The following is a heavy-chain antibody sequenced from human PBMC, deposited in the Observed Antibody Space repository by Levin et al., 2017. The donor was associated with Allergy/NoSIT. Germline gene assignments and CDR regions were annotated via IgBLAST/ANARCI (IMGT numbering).Heavy chain of an antibody. CDR2: IYPGDSDT. CDR3: ARRGTRDYYYYMDV. Sequence: KVSCQGSGYSFTSYWIGWVRQMPGKGLEWMGIIYPGDSDTRYSPSFQGQVTIPADKSISTAYLQWSSLKASDTAICYCARRGTRDYYYYMDVWGKGTTVTVSS. CDR1: GYSFTSYW. J-gene: IGHJ6*03. V-gene: IGHV5-51*01. D-gene: IGHD1-1*01.